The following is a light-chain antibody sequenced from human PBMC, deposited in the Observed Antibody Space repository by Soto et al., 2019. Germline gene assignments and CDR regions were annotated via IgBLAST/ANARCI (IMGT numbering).Light chain of an antibody. Sequence: QPVLTQSSSASASLGSSVKLTCTLSSGHSSYIIEWHQQQPGKAPRYLMKLEGSGSYNKGSGVPDRFSGSSSGADRYLTISNLQFEDEADYYCETWDSNFHWVFGGGTKLTVL. CDR1: SGHSSYI. CDR2: LEGSGSY. J-gene: IGLJ3*02. V-gene: IGLV4-60*02. CDR3: ETWDSNFHWV.